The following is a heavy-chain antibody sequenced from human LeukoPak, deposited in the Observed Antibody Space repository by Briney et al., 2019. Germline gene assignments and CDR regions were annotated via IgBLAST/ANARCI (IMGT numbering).Heavy chain of an antibody. V-gene: IGHV3-49*04. CDR2: IRSKAYGGTT. Sequence: PGGSLRLSCTGSGFTFGDYAMSWVRQAPGKGLEWVGFIRSKAYGGTTEYAAYVKGRFTISRDDSQSSAYLQMNSLKTEDTAVYYCTRGPTESYWIVGVVKTDQYYFDYWGQGTLVTVSS. J-gene: IGHJ4*02. CDR1: GFTFGDYA. D-gene: IGHD3-3*01. CDR3: TRGPTESYWIVGVVKTDQYYFDY.